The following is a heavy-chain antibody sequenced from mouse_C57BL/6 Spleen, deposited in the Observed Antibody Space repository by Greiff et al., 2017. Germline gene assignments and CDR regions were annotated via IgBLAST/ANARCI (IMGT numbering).Heavy chain of an antibody. V-gene: IGHV6-3*01. CDR1: GFTFSNYW. CDR2: IRLKSDNYAS. CDR3: TYGNYGAGAY. J-gene: IGHJ3*01. D-gene: IGHD2-1*01. Sequence: EVQVVESGGGLVQPGGSMKLSCVASGFTFSNYWMNWVRQSPEKGLERVAQIRLKSDNYASHYAESVKGRFTISSDESKRSVYLQMNNLRAEGTGIYYCTYGNYGAGAYWGQGTLVTVSA.